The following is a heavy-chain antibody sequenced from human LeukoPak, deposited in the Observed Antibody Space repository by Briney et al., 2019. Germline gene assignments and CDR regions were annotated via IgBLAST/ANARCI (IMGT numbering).Heavy chain of an antibody. CDR3: AKKGGLVSAPLWYFDG. J-gene: IGHJ4*02. CDR1: GFTFSSYA. CDR2: ISGPAGSC. V-gene: IGHV3-23*01. D-gene: IGHD5/OR15-5a*01. Sequence: GGSLRLSCAASGFTFSSYAMSWVRQAPGKGLEWVAAISGPAGSCDYADSVKGRFTVSRDNSKNTLFLQMNSLRAEDTATYYCAKKGGLVSAPLWYFDGWGRGTLVAVSS.